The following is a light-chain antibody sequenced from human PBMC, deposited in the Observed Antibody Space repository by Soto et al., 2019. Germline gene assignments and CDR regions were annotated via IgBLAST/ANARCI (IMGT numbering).Light chain of an antibody. CDR2: GAS. V-gene: IGKV3-20*01. CDR1: QSVSSSY. Sequence: EIVLTQSPGTLSLSPGERATLSCRASQSVSSSYLAWYQQKPGQAPRLLIYGASSRATGIPDRFSGSGSGTEITLIISRLEPEDFAVYYCQQYGRSPLTFGGGTKVEMK. CDR3: QQYGRSPLT. J-gene: IGKJ4*01.